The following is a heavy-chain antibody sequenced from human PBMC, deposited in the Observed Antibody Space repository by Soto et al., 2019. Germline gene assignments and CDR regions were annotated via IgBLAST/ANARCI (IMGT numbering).Heavy chain of an antibody. D-gene: IGHD3-3*01. CDR2: ISSSSTYT. CDR3: ARRVNMDV. CDR1: GFTFSAYY. Sequence: GGSLRLSCAASGFTFSAYYMSWIRQAPGRGLEWISYISSSSTYTSYADSVTGRFTISRDNAKNSLYLQMNSLRAEDTAVYFCARRVNMDVWGQGTTVTVSS. J-gene: IGHJ6*02. V-gene: IGHV3-11*03.